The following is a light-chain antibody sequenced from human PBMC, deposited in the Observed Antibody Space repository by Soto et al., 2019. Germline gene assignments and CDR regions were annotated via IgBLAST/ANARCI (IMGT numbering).Light chain of an antibody. CDR2: DVS. Sequence: QSALTQPASVSGSPGQSITISCTGTSSDVGGYNYVSWYQQHPGKAPKLMIYDVSNRPSGVSNRFSGSKSGNTASLTISGLQAEDEADYYCSSYTSSSTGSYVFGTGTKLTVL. J-gene: IGLJ1*01. CDR3: SSYTSSSTGSYV. V-gene: IGLV2-14*01. CDR1: SSDVGGYNY.